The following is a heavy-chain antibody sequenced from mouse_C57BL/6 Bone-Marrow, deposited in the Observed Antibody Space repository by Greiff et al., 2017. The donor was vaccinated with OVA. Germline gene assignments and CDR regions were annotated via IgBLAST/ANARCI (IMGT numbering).Heavy chain of an antibody. D-gene: IGHD1-1*01. Sequence: QVQLQQPGAELVRPGTSVKLSCKASGYTFTNYWMHWVKQRPGQGLAWIGVIDPSDSYTNYNQKFKGKAPLTVDTSSSTAYMQLSSLTSEDSAVYYCAIGSRPGFAYWGKGTLVTVSA. V-gene: IGHV1-59*01. CDR1: GYTFTNYW. CDR3: AIGSRPGFAY. J-gene: IGHJ3*01. CDR2: IDPSDSYT.